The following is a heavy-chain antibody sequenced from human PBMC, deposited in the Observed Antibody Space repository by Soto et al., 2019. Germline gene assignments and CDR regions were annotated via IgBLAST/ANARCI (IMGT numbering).Heavy chain of an antibody. V-gene: IGHV1-24*01. CDR3: ARDPTDSYGDY. J-gene: IGHJ4*02. CDR2: FDPEDGET. D-gene: IGHD5-18*01. CDR1: GYTLTELS. Sequence: ASVKVSCKVSGYTLTELSMHWVRQAPGKGLEWMGGFDPEDGETIFAQKFQGRVTMTADTSTDTAYMELRSLRSEDTAVYYCARDPTDSYGDYWGQGTLVTVSS.